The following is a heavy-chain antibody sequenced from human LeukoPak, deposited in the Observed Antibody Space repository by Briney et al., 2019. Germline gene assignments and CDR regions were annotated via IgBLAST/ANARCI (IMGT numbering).Heavy chain of an antibody. CDR2: INWNGGST. CDR3: ARQAQWLVLYYYYMDV. Sequence: GGSLRLSCAASGFTFDDYGMSWVRQAPGKGLEWVSGINWNGGSTGYADSVKGRFTISRDNAKNSLYLQMNSLRAEDTALYYCARQAQWLVLYYYYMDVWGKGTTVTVSS. D-gene: IGHD6-19*01. J-gene: IGHJ6*03. CDR1: GFTFDDYG. V-gene: IGHV3-20*04.